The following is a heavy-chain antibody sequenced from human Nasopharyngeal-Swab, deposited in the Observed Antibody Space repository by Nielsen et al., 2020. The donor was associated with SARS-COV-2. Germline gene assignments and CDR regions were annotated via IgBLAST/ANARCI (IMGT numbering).Heavy chain of an antibody. CDR2: INHSGST. Sequence: GSLRLSCAVYGGSFSGYYWSWIRQPPGKGLEWIGEINHSGSTNYNPSLKSRVTISVDTSKNQFSPKLSSVTAADTAVYYCARHTANTEDWGQGTLVTVSS. V-gene: IGHV4-34*01. J-gene: IGHJ4*02. CDR3: ARHTANTED. CDR1: GGSFSGYY. D-gene: IGHD5-18*01.